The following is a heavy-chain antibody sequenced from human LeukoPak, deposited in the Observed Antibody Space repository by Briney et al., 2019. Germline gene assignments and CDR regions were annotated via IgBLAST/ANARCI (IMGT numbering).Heavy chain of an antibody. CDR2: ISWNSGSI. CDR1: GFTFDDYA. Sequence: PGGSLRLSCAASGFTFDDYAMHWVRQAPGKGLEWVSGISWNSGSIGYADSVKGRFTISRDNAKNSLYLQMNSLRAEDTALYYCAKDISAYSSGWPGGFDYWGQGTLVTVSS. V-gene: IGHV3-9*01. D-gene: IGHD6-19*01. J-gene: IGHJ4*02. CDR3: AKDISAYSSGWPGGFDY.